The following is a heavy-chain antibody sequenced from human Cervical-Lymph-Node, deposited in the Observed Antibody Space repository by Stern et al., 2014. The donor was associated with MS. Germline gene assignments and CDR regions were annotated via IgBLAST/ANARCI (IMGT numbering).Heavy chain of an antibody. J-gene: IGHJ4*02. CDR2: IYSSGST. CDR1: GGSINTNNYY. V-gene: IGHV4-39*01. D-gene: IGHD4-17*01. CDR3: ARTGDDFGDYSLSY. Sequence: VQLVQSGPGLVKPSETLSLTCTVSGGSINTNNYYWGWIRQPPGKGLEWIGNIYSSGSTFYSPSLKSRVTMSVDQSKNQFSLNLSSMTAADTAVYYCARTGDDFGDYSLSYWGQGTLVTVSS.